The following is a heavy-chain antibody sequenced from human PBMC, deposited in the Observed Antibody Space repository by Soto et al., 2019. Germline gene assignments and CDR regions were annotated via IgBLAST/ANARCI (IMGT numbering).Heavy chain of an antibody. V-gene: IGHV4-39*01. CDR2: IYYSGST. Sequence: SETLSLTCTVSGGSISSSSYYWGWIRQPPGKGLEWIGSIYYSGSTYYNPPLKSRVTLSVDTSKNQFSLKLSSVTAADTAVYYCAGGDWYFDLWGRGTLVTVSS. CDR3: AGGDWYFDL. CDR1: GGSISSSSYY. J-gene: IGHJ2*01.